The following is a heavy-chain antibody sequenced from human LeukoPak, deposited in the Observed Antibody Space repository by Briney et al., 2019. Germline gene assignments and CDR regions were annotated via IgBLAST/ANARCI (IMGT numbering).Heavy chain of an antibody. Sequence: PGGSLRLSCAASGFTFSSYAMHWVRQAPGKGLEWVAVISYDGSNKYYADSVKGRFTISRDNSKNTLYLQMNSLRAEDTAVYYCAREGGTELMDVWDKGTTVTVSS. CDR1: GFTFSSYA. D-gene: IGHD1-1*01. CDR3: AREGGTELMDV. V-gene: IGHV3-30*01. J-gene: IGHJ6*03. CDR2: ISYDGSNK.